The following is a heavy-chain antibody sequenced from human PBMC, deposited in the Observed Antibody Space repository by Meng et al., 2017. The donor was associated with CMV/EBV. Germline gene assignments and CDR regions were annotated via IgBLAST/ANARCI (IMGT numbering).Heavy chain of an antibody. Sequence: SCAASGFTFSSYSMNWVRQAPGKGLEWVSSISSSSSYIYYADSVKGRFTISRDNAKNSLYLQMNSLRAEDTAVYYCARDKVLRFLEVSYYYYGMDVWGQGTTVTVSS. D-gene: IGHD3-3*01. CDR2: ISSSSSYI. CDR3: ARDKVLRFLEVSYYYYGMDV. CDR1: GFTFSSYS. J-gene: IGHJ6*02. V-gene: IGHV3-21*01.